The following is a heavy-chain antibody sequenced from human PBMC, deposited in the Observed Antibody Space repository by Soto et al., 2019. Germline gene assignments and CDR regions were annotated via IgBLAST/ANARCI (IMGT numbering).Heavy chain of an antibody. V-gene: IGHV3-23*01. CDR1: GFTFSSYA. CDR2: ISGSGGST. Sequence: GGSLRLSCAASGFTFSSYAMSWVRQAPGKGLEWVSAISGSGGSTYYADSVKGRFTISRDNSKNTLYLQMNSLRAEDTAVYYCAKDPPRPNTAMALVDYWGKGTLVTVSS. D-gene: IGHD5-18*01. J-gene: IGHJ4*02. CDR3: AKDPPRPNTAMALVDY.